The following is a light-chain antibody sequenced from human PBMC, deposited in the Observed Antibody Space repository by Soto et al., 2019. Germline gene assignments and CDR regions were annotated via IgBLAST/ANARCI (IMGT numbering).Light chain of an antibody. CDR3: QQFGSSPIT. J-gene: IGKJ5*01. Sequence: EIVLTQSPGTLSLSAGERATLSCRTSQTVSSAYFAWYQQRPGQAPRLLFYDASTRATGIPDRFSCSGSGRDFTLTISRLEPEDSAVYYCQQFGSSPITFGQGTQLEIK. CDR2: DAS. V-gene: IGKV3-20*01. CDR1: QTVSSAY.